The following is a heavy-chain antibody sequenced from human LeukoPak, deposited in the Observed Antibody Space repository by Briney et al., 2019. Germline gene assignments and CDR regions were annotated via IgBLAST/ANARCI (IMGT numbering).Heavy chain of an antibody. CDR3: ARDYKYAFDN. CDR1: GFTFSDYS. Sequence: PGGSLRLSCAASGFTFSDYSMNWVRQAPGKGLERISYIGIDSGNTNYADSGKGRFAISGDKAKNSVYLEMNSLRVEDTAVYYCARDYKYAFDNWGQGTLVTVSS. J-gene: IGHJ4*02. CDR2: IGIDSGNT. V-gene: IGHV3-48*01. D-gene: IGHD5-24*01.